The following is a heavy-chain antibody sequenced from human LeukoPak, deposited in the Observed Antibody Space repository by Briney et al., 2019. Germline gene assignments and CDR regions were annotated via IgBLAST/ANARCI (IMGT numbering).Heavy chain of an antibody. CDR2: ISTSGNYI. Sequence: GGSLRLSCAASGFTFRDYSMNWVRQAPGKGLEWVSYISTSGNYIYYADSVKGRFTISRDNSKNTLYLQMNSLRAEDTAVYYCAKAAPYDAFDIWGQGTMVTVSS. V-gene: IGHV3-21*01. J-gene: IGHJ3*02. CDR3: AKAAPYDAFDI. CDR1: GFTFRDYS.